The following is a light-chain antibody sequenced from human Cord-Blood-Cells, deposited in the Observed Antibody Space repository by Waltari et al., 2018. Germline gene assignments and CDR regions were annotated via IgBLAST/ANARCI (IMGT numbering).Light chain of an antibody. CDR3: SSYAGSNNFV. J-gene: IGLJ1*01. CDR2: EVS. V-gene: IGLV2-8*01. CDR1: SSDVGGYNY. Sequence: QSALTQPPSASGSPGQSVTISCTGTSSDVGGYNYVSWYQQHPGNAPKLMIYEVSKRPSGVPERFSGSKSGNTASLTVSGLQAEDEADYYCSSYAGSNNFVFGTGTKVTVL.